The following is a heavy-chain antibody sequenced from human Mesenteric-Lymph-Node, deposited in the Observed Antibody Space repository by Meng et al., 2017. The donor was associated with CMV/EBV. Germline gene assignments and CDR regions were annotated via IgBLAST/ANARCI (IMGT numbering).Heavy chain of an antibody. CDR1: GFTFKNVW. CDR2: IYSGGTT. J-gene: IGHJ6*02. V-gene: IGHV3-53*01. CDR3: ARDTYYYGMDV. Sequence: GESLKISCAVSGFTFKNVWMTWVRQAPGKGLEWVSMIYSGGTTHYADSVKGRFTISRDNSKNTLYLQMSSLRAEDTAVYYCARDTYYYGMDVWGPGTTVTVSS.